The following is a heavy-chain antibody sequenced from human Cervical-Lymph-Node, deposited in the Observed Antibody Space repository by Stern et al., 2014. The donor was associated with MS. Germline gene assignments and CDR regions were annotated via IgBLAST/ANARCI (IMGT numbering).Heavy chain of an antibody. J-gene: IGHJ5*02. V-gene: IGHV4-34*01. Sequence: QVQLQQWGAGLLKPSETLSLTCGVYGGSFSGYYWSWIRQPPGKGLEWIGEINHSGSTNYNPSLKSRVTISADTSRSQFSLKLGPVTAADTAVYYCARYNVRDWLEPWGQGTLVIVSS. CDR3: ARYNVRDWLEP. CDR1: GGSFSGYY. D-gene: IGHD5-24*01. CDR2: INHSGST.